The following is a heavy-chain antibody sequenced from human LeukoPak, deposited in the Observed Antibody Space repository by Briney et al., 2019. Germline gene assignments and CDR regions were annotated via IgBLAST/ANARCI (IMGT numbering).Heavy chain of an antibody. J-gene: IGHJ5*02. CDR3: ARSNWFDP. CDR1: GFTYSSYA. Sequence: GGSLRLSRAASGFTYSSYAMSWVREAPGKGLEWVSTINTSGRTTYYADSVKGRCTISRDNPRNTLYLQMNSLRAEDTAVYYCARSNWFDPWGQGTLVTVSS. V-gene: IGHV3-23*01. CDR2: INTSGRTT.